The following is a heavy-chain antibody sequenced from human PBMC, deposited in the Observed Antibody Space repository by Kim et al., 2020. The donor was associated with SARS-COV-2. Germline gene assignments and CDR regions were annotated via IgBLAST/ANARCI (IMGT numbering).Heavy chain of an antibody. CDR1: GFTFSDYY. CDR2: ISSSGSTI. CDR3: ARDLYSSPNLDY. D-gene: IGHD6-13*01. V-gene: IGHV3-11*01. J-gene: IGHJ4*02. Sequence: GGSLRLSCAASGFTFSDYYMSWIRQAPGKGLEWVSYISSSGSTIYYADSVKGRFTISRDNAKNSLYLQMNSLRAEDTAEYYCARDLYSSPNLDYWGQGTLVTVSS.